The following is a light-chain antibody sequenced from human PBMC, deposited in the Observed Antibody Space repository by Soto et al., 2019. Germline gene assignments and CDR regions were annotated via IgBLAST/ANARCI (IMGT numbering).Light chain of an antibody. CDR1: QSVSNNY. Sequence: EIVLTQSPGTLSLSPGERATFSCRASQSVSNNYLAWYQQKPGQAPRLLIYGASNRATGIPDRFSGSGSGTDFTLTISRLEPEDFAVYYCQQYGSSGTFGQGTRWIS. CDR3: QQYGSSGT. CDR2: GAS. V-gene: IGKV3-20*01. J-gene: IGKJ1*01.